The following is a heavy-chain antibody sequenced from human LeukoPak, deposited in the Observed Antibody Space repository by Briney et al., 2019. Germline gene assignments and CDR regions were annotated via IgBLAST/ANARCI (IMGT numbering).Heavy chain of an antibody. J-gene: IGHJ4*02. CDR2: MYYSGST. CDR3: ARAQQWLEDYYFDY. Sequence: SETLSLTCTVSGGSISSYYWSWIRQPPGKGLEWIGYMYYSGSTNYNPSLKSRVTISVDTSKNQFSLKLSSVTAADTAVYYCARAQQWLEDYYFDYWGQGTLVTVSS. D-gene: IGHD6-19*01. V-gene: IGHV4-59*01. CDR1: GGSISSYY.